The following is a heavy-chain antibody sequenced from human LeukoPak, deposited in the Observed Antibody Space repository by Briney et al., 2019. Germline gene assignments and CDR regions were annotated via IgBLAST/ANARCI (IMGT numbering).Heavy chain of an antibody. V-gene: IGHV4-34*01. CDR1: GGSFSGYY. CDR3: AKDTGPAHPNLTPHYSGVDV. CDR2: INHSGST. J-gene: IGHJ6*02. Sequence: PSETLSLTCAVYGGSFSGYYWNWIRQPPGKGLEWIGEINHSGSTNYNPSLKSRVTISVDTSKNQFSLKLSSVTAADTAVYYCAKDTGPAHPNLTPHYSGVDVWGQGTTVTVSS.